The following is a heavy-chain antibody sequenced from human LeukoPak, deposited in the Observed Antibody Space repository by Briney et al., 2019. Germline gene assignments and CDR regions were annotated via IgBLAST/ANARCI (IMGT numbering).Heavy chain of an antibody. CDR3: ARHRSYYYGSSPRFDP. CDR1: GGSISSYY. V-gene: IGHV4-59*08. D-gene: IGHD3-10*01. CDR2: IYYSGST. J-gene: IGHJ5*02. Sequence: SETLSLTCTVSGGSISSYYWSWIRQPPGKGLEWIGYIYYSGSTNYNPSLKSRVTISVDTSKNQFSLKLSSVTAADTAVYYCARHRSYYYGSSPRFDPWGQGTLVTVSS.